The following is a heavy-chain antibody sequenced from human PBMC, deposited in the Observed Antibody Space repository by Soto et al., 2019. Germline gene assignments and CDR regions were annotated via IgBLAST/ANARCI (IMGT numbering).Heavy chain of an antibody. CDR3: ARGGYGDYDFWSGYYLRSDAFDI. CDR2: ISSSGSTI. D-gene: IGHD3-3*01. Sequence: GGSLRLSCAASGFTFSDYYMSWIRQAPGKGLEWVSYISSSGSTIYYADSVKGRFTISRDNAKNSLDLQMNSLRAEDTAVYYCARGGYGDYDFWSGYYLRSDAFDIWGQGTMVTVSS. CDR1: GFTFSDYY. J-gene: IGHJ3*02. V-gene: IGHV3-11*01.